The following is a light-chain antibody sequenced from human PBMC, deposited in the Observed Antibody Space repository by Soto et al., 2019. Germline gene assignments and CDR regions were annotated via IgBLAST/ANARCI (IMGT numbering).Light chain of an antibody. Sequence: QSALTQPASVSGSPGQSITISCTGTSSDVGAYNYVSWYQQHPGRAPKLMIYGVTDRPSGVSNRFSGSKSGNTASLTISWLQAEDEADYYCRSYTGDITHVVFGGGTKLTVL. V-gene: IGLV2-14*03. CDR2: GVT. J-gene: IGLJ2*01. CDR3: RSYTGDITHVV. CDR1: SSDVGAYNY.